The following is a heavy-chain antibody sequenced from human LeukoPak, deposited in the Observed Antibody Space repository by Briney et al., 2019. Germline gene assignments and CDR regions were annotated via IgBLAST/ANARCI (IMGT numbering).Heavy chain of an antibody. CDR2: VSSKSGAS. J-gene: IGHJ4*02. D-gene: IGHD1-26*01. V-gene: IGHV1-2*02. Sequence: ASVKVSCKTSGFTFTDYYIQWVRQAPGQRLEWMGWVSSKSGASHYAQKFQGRVTMTWDPSITTAYMELSRLRSDDTAIYYCVRDREVVGSTSDFDHWGQGSLVTVSS. CDR3: VRDREVVGSTSDFDH. CDR1: GFTFTDYY.